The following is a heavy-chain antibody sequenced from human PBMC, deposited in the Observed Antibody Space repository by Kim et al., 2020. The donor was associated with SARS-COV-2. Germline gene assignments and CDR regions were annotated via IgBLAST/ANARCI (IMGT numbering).Heavy chain of an antibody. CDR2: INSDASRT. D-gene: IGHD2-8*01. CDR1: GFAFSNYW. J-gene: IGHJ1*01. Sequence: GGSLRLSCVASGFAFSNYWIHWFRQPPGKGLLWVARINSDASRTDYADSVKGRFTISRNNAKDTLYLKMNSLGVEDTAIYYCARPGYVNGWGPGTLVAVST. CDR3: ARPGYVNG. V-gene: IGHV3-74*01.